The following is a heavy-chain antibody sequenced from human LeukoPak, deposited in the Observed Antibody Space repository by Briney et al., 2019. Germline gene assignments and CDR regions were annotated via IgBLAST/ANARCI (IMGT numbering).Heavy chain of an antibody. D-gene: IGHD2-2*02. CDR3: ARWGLYGTIDY. CDR1: GGSISSYY. J-gene: IGHJ4*02. V-gene: IGHV4-59*12. CDR2: IYYSGST. Sequence: PETLSLTCTVSGGSISSYYWSWIRQPPGKGLEWIGYIYYSGSTNYNPSLKSRVTISVDTSKNQFSLKLSSVTAADTAVYYCARWGLYGTIDYWGQGTLVTVSS.